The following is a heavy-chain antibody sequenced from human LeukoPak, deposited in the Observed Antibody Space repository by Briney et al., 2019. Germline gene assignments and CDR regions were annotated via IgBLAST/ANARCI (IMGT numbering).Heavy chain of an antibody. Sequence: SETLSLTCAVYGGSFSGYYWSWIRQPPGKGLEWIGEINHSGSTNYNPSLKSRVTISVDTSKNQFSLKLSSVTAADTAVYYCARARLARAFDHWGQGTLVTVSS. J-gene: IGHJ4*02. CDR3: ARARLARAFDH. CDR1: GGSFSGYY. V-gene: IGHV4-34*01. CDR2: INHSGST.